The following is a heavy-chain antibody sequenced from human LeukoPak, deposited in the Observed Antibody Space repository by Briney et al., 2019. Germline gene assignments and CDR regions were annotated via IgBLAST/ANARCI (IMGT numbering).Heavy chain of an antibody. D-gene: IGHD6-6*01. J-gene: IGHJ5*02. CDR3: AKDPGIAARPSWSPNWFDP. Sequence: GGSLRLSCAASGFTVSSNYMSWVRQAPGKGLEWVSAISGSGGSTYYADSVKGRFTISRDNSKNTLYLQMNSLRAEDTAVYYCAKDPGIAARPSWSPNWFDPWGQGTLVTVSS. CDR1: GFTVSSNY. CDR2: ISGSGGST. V-gene: IGHV3-23*01.